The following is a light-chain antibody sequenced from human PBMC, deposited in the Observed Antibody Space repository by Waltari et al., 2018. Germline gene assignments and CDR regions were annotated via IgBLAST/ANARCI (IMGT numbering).Light chain of an antibody. CDR3: QQYDDWPPLT. Sequence: EIVMTQSPATLSVSPGDGATLSCRASQRISRNLAWYQQRPGQSPRLLIYAASTRATGVPGEFSGSGSGTEFPLSISTLQSEDFGVYYCQQYDDWPPLTFGGGTKVEIK. V-gene: IGKV3-15*01. CDR2: AAS. J-gene: IGKJ4*01. CDR1: QRISRN.